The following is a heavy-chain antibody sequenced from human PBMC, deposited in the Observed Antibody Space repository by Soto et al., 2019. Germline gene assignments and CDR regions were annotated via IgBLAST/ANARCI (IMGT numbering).Heavy chain of an antibody. V-gene: IGHV1-18*01. D-gene: IGHD6-19*01. Sequence: QVQLVQSGAEVKKPGASVKVSCKASGYTFTSYGISWVRQAPGQGLEWMGWISAYNGNTNYAQELQGRVTMTTDRYPSTGDMELRSRRSDDTAVYYCARVLSGGCYYYYGMGVWGQGTTFTVSS. CDR3: ARVLSGGCYYYYGMGV. CDR2: ISAYNGNT. CDR1: GYTFTSYG. J-gene: IGHJ6*02.